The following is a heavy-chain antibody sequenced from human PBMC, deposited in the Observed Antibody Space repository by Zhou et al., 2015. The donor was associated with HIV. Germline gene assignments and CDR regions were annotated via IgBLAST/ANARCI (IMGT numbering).Heavy chain of an antibody. J-gene: IGHJ4*02. CDR2: IIPIFGTA. Sequence: SSYAISWVRQAPGQGLEWMGGIIPIFGTANYAQKFQGRVTITADESTSTAYMELSSLRSEDTAVYYCAIHHPYDSSGYAIDYWGQGTLVTVSS. CDR1: SSYA. D-gene: IGHD3-22*01. CDR3: AIHHPYDSSGYAIDY. V-gene: IGHV1-69*01.